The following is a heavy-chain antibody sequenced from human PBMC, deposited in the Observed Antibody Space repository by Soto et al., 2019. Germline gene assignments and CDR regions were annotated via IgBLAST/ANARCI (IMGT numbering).Heavy chain of an antibody. V-gene: IGHV3-30*18. J-gene: IGHJ4*02. CDR1: GFSFSTYG. Sequence: QVHLVESGGGVVQPGRSLRLSCAASGFSFSTYGMHWVRQAPGKGLEWVAFISNDGSNKYYADSVKGRFTISRDNSKNTLYLQMNRLRVKDTAVYDCAKGFGDYWAFDHWGQGTLVTVAS. CDR2: ISNDGSNK. D-gene: IGHD4-17*01. CDR3: AKGFGDYWAFDH.